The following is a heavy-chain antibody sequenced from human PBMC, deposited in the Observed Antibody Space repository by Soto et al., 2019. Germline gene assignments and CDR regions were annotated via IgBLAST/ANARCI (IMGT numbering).Heavy chain of an antibody. CDR1: GGSFSGYY. D-gene: IGHD1-7*01. V-gene: IGHV4-34*01. Sequence: SETLSLTCAVYGGSFSGYYWSWIRQPPGKGLEWIGEINHSGSTNYNPSLKSRVTISVDTSKNQFSLKLSSVTAADTAVYYCARGAVRDNWNFACYYGMDVWGQGTTVTVSS. J-gene: IGHJ6*02. CDR3: ARGAVRDNWNFACYYGMDV. CDR2: INHSGST.